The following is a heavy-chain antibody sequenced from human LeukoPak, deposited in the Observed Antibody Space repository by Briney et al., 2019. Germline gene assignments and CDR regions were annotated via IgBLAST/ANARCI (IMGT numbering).Heavy chain of an antibody. J-gene: IGHJ4*02. V-gene: IGHV5-51*01. D-gene: IGHD2-21*01. CDR3: ARRGYCGGDCYSDY. CDR2: IYPGDSDT. CDR1: GYSFATYW. Sequence: GESLKISCKGSGYSFATYWIGWVRQMPGKGLEWVGVIYPGDSDTRYSPSFQGQVTISADKSISPAFPQWSSLKASDPAMYYCARRGYCGGDCYSDYWGQGTLVTVSS.